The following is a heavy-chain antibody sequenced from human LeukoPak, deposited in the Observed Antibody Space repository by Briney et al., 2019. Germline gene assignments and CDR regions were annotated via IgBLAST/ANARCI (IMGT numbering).Heavy chain of an antibody. CDR1: GFTFSSYG. D-gene: IGHD2-15*01. J-gene: IGHJ3*02. CDR3: AKDRVVVAATRGGDAFDI. V-gene: IGHV3-30*02. CDR2: IRHDGSNK. Sequence: GGSLRLSCAASGFTFSSYGMHWVRQAPGKGLEWVAFIRHDGSNKYYADSVKGRFTISRDNSKNTLYLQMNSLRAEDTAVYYCAKDRVVVAATRGGDAFDIWGQGTMVTVSS.